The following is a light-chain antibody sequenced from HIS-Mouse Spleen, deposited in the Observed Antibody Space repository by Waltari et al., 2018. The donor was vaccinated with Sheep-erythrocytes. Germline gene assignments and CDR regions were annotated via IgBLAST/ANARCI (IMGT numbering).Light chain of an antibody. Sequence: QSALTQPPSASGSPGQSVTISCTGTSSDVGGYNYVPWYQQHPGKAPKLLIYEVSKRPSGVPARLSGSKSGNTASLTVSGLQAEDEADYYCSSYAGSNNWVFGGGTKLTVL. CDR3: SSYAGSNNWV. CDR2: EVS. CDR1: SSDVGGYNY. J-gene: IGLJ3*02. V-gene: IGLV2-8*01.